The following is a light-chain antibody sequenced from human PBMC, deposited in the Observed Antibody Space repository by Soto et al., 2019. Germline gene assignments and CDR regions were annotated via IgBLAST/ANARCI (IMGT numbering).Light chain of an antibody. Sequence: DIQMTQSPSTLSASVGDRVTITCRASQSISSWLAWYQQKPGKAPKLLIYDASSLGSGVPSRFSGSGSGTEFTLTISSLQPDDFATYYCQQYNGYSTFGGGTKVDIK. J-gene: IGKJ4*01. CDR1: QSISSW. V-gene: IGKV1-5*01. CDR2: DAS. CDR3: QQYNGYST.